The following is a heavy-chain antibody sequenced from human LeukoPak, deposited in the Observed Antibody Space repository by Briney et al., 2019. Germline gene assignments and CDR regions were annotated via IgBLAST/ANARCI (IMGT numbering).Heavy chain of an antibody. Sequence: ASVTVSCKASGYTFTGYYMHWVRQAPGQGLEWMGWINPNSGGTNYAQKFQGRVTMTRDTSISTAYMELSRLRSDDTAVYYCARVVRVVVPAAIGYWGQGTLVTVSS. CDR1: GYTFTGYY. CDR2: INPNSGGT. V-gene: IGHV1-2*02. CDR3: ARVVRVVVPAAIGY. D-gene: IGHD2-2*01. J-gene: IGHJ4*02.